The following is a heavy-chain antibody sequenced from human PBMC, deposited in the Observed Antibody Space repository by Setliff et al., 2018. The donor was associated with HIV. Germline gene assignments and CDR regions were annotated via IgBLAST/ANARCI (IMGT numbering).Heavy chain of an antibody. Sequence: SETLSLTCSFSGGSISGHYWSWIRQTPGKGLEWIATIYTTERISYNPSLRSRVTISVETSQNLFSLRLRSVTAADTGVYYCARPGSSSYYYAMDIWGQGTTVTVSS. CDR3: ARPGSSSYYYAMDI. J-gene: IGHJ6*02. D-gene: IGHD3-10*01. CDR2: IYTTERI. V-gene: IGHV4-59*11. CDR1: GGSISGHY.